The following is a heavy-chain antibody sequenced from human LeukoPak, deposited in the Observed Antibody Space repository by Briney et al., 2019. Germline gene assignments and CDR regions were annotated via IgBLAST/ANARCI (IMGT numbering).Heavy chain of an antibody. Sequence: GGSLRLSCAASGFTFSNYGMHWVRQAPGKGLEWMAVIWFDGSNKYYTDSVKGRFTISRDNSKNTLYLQMNSLRAEDTAVYYCARDLGAVAGNFDYWGQGTLVTVSS. D-gene: IGHD6-19*01. CDR3: ARDLGAVAGNFDY. CDR2: IWFDGSNK. CDR1: GFTFSNYG. J-gene: IGHJ4*02. V-gene: IGHV3-33*01.